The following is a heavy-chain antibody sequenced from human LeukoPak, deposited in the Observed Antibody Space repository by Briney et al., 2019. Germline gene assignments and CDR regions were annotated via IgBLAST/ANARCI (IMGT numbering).Heavy chain of an antibody. J-gene: IGHJ4*02. CDR1: GFTFGSYA. V-gene: IGHV3-23*01. D-gene: IGHD6-25*01. CDR3: AKGSAAGRPYYFDY. CDR2: ITESGGGT. Sequence: PGGSLRLSCAASGFTFGSYAMSWVRQAPGRGLEWVSVITESGGGTYNADSVKGRFTISRDNSKKTLFLQMNSLRAEDTAIYYCAKGSAAGRPYYFDYWGQGTLVTVSS.